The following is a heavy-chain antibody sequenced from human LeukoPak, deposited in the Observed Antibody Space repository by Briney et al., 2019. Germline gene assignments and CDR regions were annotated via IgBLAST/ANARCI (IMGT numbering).Heavy chain of an antibody. CDR3: ASLYGGNSK. CDR1: GVTLSSYA. J-gene: IGHJ4*02. CDR2: ISSSGSGGNT. D-gene: IGHD4-23*01. V-gene: IGHV3-23*01. Sequence: GGSLRLSCAASGVTLSSYAMSWARQAPGKGLEWVSGISSSGSGGNTYYADSVKGRFTISRDSSKNTLFLHMNTLRAEDTAIYYCASLYGGNSKWGQGTLVTVSS.